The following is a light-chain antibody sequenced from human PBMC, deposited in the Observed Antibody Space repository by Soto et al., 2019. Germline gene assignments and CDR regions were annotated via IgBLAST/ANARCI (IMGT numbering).Light chain of an antibody. CDR1: QSLLHSNGYNY. CDR2: LGS. Sequence: DIVMTQSPLSLPVTPGEPASISCRSSQSLLHSNGYNYLDWYLQKPGQSPQLLTYLGSNRASGVPDRFSGSGSGTDFTLIISRVEAEDVGVYYCMQALQTPKTFGQGTKVEIK. CDR3: MQALQTPKT. V-gene: IGKV2-28*01. J-gene: IGKJ1*01.